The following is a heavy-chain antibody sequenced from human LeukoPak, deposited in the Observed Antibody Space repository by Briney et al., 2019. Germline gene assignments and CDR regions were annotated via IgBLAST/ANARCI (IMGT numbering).Heavy chain of an antibody. Sequence: ASVMVSCKVSGYTLTELSMHWVRQAPGKGLEWMGGFDPEDGETIYAQKFQGRVTMTEDTSTDTAYMELSSLRSEDTAVYYCATYHAIRPYCFDYWGQGTLVTVSS. CDR3: ATYHAIRPYCFDY. J-gene: IGHJ4*02. CDR1: GYTLTELS. D-gene: IGHD2-8*01. CDR2: FDPEDGET. V-gene: IGHV1-24*01.